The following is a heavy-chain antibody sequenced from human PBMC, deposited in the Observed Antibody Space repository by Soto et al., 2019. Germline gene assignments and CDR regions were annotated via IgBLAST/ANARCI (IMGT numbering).Heavy chain of an antibody. D-gene: IGHD6-13*01. CDR2: IIPIFGTA. CDR3: AREQENSSSWYPFDS. J-gene: IGHJ4*02. Sequence: SVKVSCKASGGTFSSYALSWVRQAPGQGLEWMGGIIPIFGTANYAQKFQGRVTITADESTSTAYMELSSLRSEDTAGYYCAREQENSSSWYPFDSWGKGTPVTVSS. V-gene: IGHV1-69*13. CDR1: GGTFSSYA.